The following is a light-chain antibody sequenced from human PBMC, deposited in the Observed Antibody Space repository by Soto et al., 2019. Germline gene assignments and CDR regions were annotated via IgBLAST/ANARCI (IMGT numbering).Light chain of an antibody. CDR1: SSNIGRNY. CDR3: AAWDDSLSGRV. J-gene: IGLJ3*02. Sequence: QSVLTQPPSASRTPGQRVTISCSGSSSNIGRNYVYWYQQLPGTAPKLLMYSNNQRPSGVPDRFSGSKSGTSASLTIIGLRSEDEADYYCAAWDDSLSGRVFGGGTQLTVL. V-gene: IGLV1-47*01. CDR2: SNN.